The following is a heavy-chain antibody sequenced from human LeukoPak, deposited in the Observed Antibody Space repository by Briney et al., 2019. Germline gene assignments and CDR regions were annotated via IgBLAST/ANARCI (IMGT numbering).Heavy chain of an antibody. CDR2: IYYSGST. D-gene: IGHD2-15*01. V-gene: IGHV4-39*01. CDR1: GGSISSSSYY. Sequence: SETLSLTCTVSGGSISSSSYYWGWIRQPPGKGLEWIGSIYYSGSTYYNPSLKSRVTISVDTSKSQFSLKLSSVTAADTAVYYCARLNPHIVVYWGQGTLVTVSS. CDR3: ARLNPHIVVY. J-gene: IGHJ4*02.